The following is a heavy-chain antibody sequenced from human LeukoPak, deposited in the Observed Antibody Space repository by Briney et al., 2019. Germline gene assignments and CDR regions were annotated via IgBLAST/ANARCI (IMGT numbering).Heavy chain of an antibody. Sequence: GASVKVSCKASGGTFSSFPISWVRQAPGQGFEWMGGIIPLFGTTNYAQKFQGRVTITTDESTDTAYMELGSLRSEDTAVDYCARGVMITFGAVDYYFDYWGQGTLVTVSS. CDR1: GGTFSSFP. D-gene: IGHD3-16*01. CDR3: ARGVMITFGAVDYYFDY. V-gene: IGHV1-69*05. J-gene: IGHJ4*02. CDR2: IIPLFGTT.